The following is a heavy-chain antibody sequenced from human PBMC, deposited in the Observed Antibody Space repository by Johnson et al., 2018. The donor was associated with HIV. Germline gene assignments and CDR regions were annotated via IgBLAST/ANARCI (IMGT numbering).Heavy chain of an antibody. CDR3: ARGGVGAGDAFDI. Sequence: QVQLVESGGGVVQPGRSLRLSCAASGFTFSTYGMHWVRQAPGKGLEWVAVISYDGSNKYYADSVKGRFTISRDNSKNTLYLQMNSLRAEDTAVYYCARGGVGAGDAFDIWGQGTMVTVSS. CDR2: ISYDGSNK. CDR1: GFTFSTYG. V-gene: IGHV3-30*03. J-gene: IGHJ3*02. D-gene: IGHD1-26*01.